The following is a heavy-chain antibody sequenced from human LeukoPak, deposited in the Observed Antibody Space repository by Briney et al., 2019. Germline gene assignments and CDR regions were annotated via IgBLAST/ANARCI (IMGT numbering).Heavy chain of an antibody. CDR3: ATNYYGSGSYLTYFDY. V-gene: IGHV1-24*01. CDR2: FDPEDGET. CDR1: GYTLTELS. J-gene: IGHJ4*02. Sequence: ASVKVSCKVSGYTLTELSMHWVRQAPGKGLEWMGGFDPEDGETIYAQKFQGRVTMTEDTSTDTAYMELSGLRSEDTAVYYCATNYYGSGSYLTYFDYWGQGTLVTVSS. D-gene: IGHD3-10*01.